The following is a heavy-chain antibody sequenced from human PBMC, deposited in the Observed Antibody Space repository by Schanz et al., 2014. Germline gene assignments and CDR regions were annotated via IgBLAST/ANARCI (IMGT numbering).Heavy chain of an antibody. Sequence: EVQLLESGGGLVQPGGSLRLSCAASEFTFSTDAMSWVRQAPGKGLEWLSVIGVDGTTTYYADSVKGRFTISRDNTKNSLFLQLNSPRADDTAVYYCARNRGSGGQNWYFDLWGRGTLVTVSS. D-gene: IGHD1-26*01. CDR1: EFTFSTDA. CDR3: ARNRGSGGQNWYFDL. CDR2: IGVDGTTT. V-gene: IGHV3-23*01. J-gene: IGHJ2*01.